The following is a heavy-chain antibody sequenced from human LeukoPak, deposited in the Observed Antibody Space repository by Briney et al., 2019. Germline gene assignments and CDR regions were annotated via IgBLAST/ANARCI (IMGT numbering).Heavy chain of an antibody. D-gene: IGHD3-22*01. Sequence: PSETLSLTCTVSGGSISSYYWSWIRQPAGKGLEWIGRIYTSGSTNYNPSLKSRVTMSVDTSKNQFSLKLSSVTAADTAVYYCARVQVYYDSSGTKDYYYYMDVWGKGTTVTVSS. V-gene: IGHV4-4*07. CDR2: IYTSGST. CDR3: ARVQVYYDSSGTKDYYYYMDV. CDR1: GGSISSYY. J-gene: IGHJ6*03.